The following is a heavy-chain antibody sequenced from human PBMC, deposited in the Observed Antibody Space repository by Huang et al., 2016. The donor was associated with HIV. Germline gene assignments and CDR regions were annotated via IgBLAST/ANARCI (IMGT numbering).Heavy chain of an antibody. CDR3: ARGQLGSYGDYDVLY. J-gene: IGHJ4*02. CDR2: IIPMLGTP. CDR1: GGTFSKYA. Sequence: QVQLVQSGAEVKTPGSSVKVSCKASGGTFSKYAISWVRQAPGHGLEWRGGIIPMLGTPNYARKFQGRVTIAADDSTSTTYVEVSSLRSEDTALYYCARGQLGSYGDYDVLYWGQGTLVTVSS. V-gene: IGHV1-69*13. D-gene: IGHD4-17*01.